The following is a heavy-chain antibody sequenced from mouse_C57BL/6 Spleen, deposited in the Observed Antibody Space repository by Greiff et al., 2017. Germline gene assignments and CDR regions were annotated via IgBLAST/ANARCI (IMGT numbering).Heavy chain of an antibody. CDR1: GYTFTSYW. D-gene: IGHD1-1*01. CDR2: IDPSDSDT. Sequence: QVQLQQPGAELVMPGASVKLSCKASGYTFTSYWMHWVKQRPGQGLEWIGEIDPSDSDTNYNQKFKGKSTLTVDKSSSTAYMQLSSLTSEDSAVYYCARDGDGVENEDRGKGLTVTV. V-gene: IGHV1-69*01. J-gene: IGHJ1*03. CDR3: ARDGDGVENED.